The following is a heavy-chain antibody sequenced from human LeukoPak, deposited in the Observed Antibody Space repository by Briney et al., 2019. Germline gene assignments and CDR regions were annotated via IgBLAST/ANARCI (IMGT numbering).Heavy chain of an antibody. CDR1: GYTFTGYY. Sequence: ASVKVSCKATGYTFTGYYIHWVRQAPGQGLEWMARINPNSGDTNYAHKFQGRVTMTRDTSITTAYMELSRLRSDDTAVYYCARSSSNAFDIWGQGTMVTVSS. J-gene: IGHJ3*02. D-gene: IGHD6-6*01. CDR2: INPNSGDT. CDR3: ARSSSNAFDI. V-gene: IGHV1-2*06.